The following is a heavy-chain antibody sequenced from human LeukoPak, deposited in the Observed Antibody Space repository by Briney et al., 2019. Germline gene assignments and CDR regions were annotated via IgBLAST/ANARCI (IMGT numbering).Heavy chain of an antibody. CDR2: IGTAGDT. J-gene: IGHJ4*02. D-gene: IGHD6-13*01. V-gene: IGHV3-13*01. CDR3: ARGGRGSSWFDN. Sequence: GGSLRLSCVASGFTFSSYAMSWVRQAAGEGLEWVSAIGTAGDTYYPGSVKGRFTISRENAKNSLYLQMNSLRAGDTAVYYCARGGRGSSWFDNWGQGTLVTVSS. CDR1: GFTFSSYA.